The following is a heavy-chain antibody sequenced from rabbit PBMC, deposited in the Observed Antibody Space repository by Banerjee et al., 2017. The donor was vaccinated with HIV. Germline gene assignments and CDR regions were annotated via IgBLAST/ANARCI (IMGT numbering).Heavy chain of an antibody. J-gene: IGHJ4*01. D-gene: IGHD1-1*01. CDR3: AREYASSDGYFNL. Sequence: QEQLEESGGDLVKPEGSLTLTCTASGFSLSSSYWICWVRQAPGKGLEWIACTHAGDSHNTYYASWAKGRFTISKTSSTTVTLQMTSLTDADTATYFCAREYASSDGYFNLWGPGTLVTVS. V-gene: IGHV1S45*01. CDR1: GFSLSSSYW. CDR2: THAGDSHNT.